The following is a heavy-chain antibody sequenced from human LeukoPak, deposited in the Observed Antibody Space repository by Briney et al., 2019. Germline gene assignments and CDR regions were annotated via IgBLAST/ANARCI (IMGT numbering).Heavy chain of an antibody. D-gene: IGHD5-18*01. CDR2: IYHSGST. V-gene: IGHV4-59*01. J-gene: IGHJ4*02. CDR1: GGSISSYY. CDR3: ARDQGYSYGSLDY. Sequence: PSETLSLTCTVSGGSISSYYWSWIRQPPGKGLEWIGYIYHSGSTNYNPSLKSRVTISVDTSKNQFSLKLSSVTAADTAVYYCARDQGYSYGSLDYWGQGTLVTVSS.